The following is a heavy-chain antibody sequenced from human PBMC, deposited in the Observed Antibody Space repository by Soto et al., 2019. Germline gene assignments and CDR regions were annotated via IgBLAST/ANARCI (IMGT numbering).Heavy chain of an antibody. V-gene: IGHV4-39*01. Sequence: ATLSLTCTVSCGSLGSSSYYWGWIRQSPGKGLEWIGNIYYSGNTFYNPSLKSRVTISVDTSKNQFYLHLSSVTAADTPIFYCASTAAPGTNQFDLWGQGTLVSVSS. J-gene: IGHJ4*02. CDR1: CGSLGSSSYY. D-gene: IGHD6-13*01. CDR3: ASTAAPGTNQFDL. CDR2: IYYSGNT.